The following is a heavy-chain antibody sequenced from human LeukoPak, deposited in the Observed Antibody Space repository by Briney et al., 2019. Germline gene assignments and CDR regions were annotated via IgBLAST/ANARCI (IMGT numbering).Heavy chain of an antibody. CDR3: ARDLGYCSGGSCSGWFDP. Sequence: GGSLRLSCAASGFTFSSYSMNWVRQAPGKRLEWVSSISSSSSYIYYADSVKGRFTISRDNAKNSLYLQMNSLRAEDTAVYYCARDLGYCSGGSCSGWFDPWGQGTLVTVSS. J-gene: IGHJ5*02. CDR2: ISSSSSYI. CDR1: GFTFSSYS. V-gene: IGHV3-21*01. D-gene: IGHD2-15*01.